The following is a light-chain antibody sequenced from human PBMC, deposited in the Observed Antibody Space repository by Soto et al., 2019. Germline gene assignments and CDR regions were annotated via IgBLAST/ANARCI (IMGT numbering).Light chain of an antibody. Sequence: SYELTQPPLVSVAPGQTATVTCGGNNVGSKSVHWYQQKPGQAPVLVVYDDSDRPSGIPERFSGSNSGNTATLTISRVEAGDEADYYCQVWDTSSDQGVFGTGTKVTVL. J-gene: IGLJ1*01. CDR3: QVWDTSSDQGV. CDR1: NVGSKS. V-gene: IGLV3-21*02. CDR2: DDS.